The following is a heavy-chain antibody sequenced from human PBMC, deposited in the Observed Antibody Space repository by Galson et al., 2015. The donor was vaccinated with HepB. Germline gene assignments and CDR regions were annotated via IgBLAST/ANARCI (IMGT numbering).Heavy chain of an antibody. V-gene: IGHV3-48*02. CDR1: GFTFSSYG. CDR2: ISSSSSTI. Sequence: SLRLSCAASGFTFSSYGMNWVRQAPGKGLEWVSYISSSSSTIFYADSVKGRFTISRVNARNSLYLQMNSLRDEDTAVYYCARDSIWFGENPFDYWGQGTLVTVSS. CDR3: ARDSIWFGENPFDY. D-gene: IGHD3-10*01. J-gene: IGHJ4*02.